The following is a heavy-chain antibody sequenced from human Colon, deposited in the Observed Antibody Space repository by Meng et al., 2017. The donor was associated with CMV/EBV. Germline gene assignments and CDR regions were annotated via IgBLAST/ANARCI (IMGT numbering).Heavy chain of an antibody. Sequence: GESLKISCVASGFSFSSHSMNWVRQAPGKGLEWVASISSSSSYAFHADSVKGRFTISRDNAKNTLYLQMNSLRAGDTAVYFCARDRIHDYSTQNFDSWGQGTLVTVSS. CDR1: GFSFSSHS. CDR3: ARDRIHDYSTQNFDS. J-gene: IGHJ4*02. V-gene: IGHV3-21*06. CDR2: ISSSSSYA. D-gene: IGHD4-11*01.